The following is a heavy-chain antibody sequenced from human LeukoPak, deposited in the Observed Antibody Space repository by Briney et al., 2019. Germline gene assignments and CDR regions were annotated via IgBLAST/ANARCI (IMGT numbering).Heavy chain of an antibody. CDR2: IYYSGST. CDR3: ARVTMIVVVITTVSAFDI. J-gene: IGHJ3*02. D-gene: IGHD3-22*01. CDR1: GGSISSGGYY. Sequence: SQTLSLTCTVSGGSISSGGYYWSWIRQHPGKGLEWIGYIYYSGSTYYNPSLKSRVTISVDTSKNQFSLKLSSVTAADTAVYYCARVTMIVVVITTVSAFDIWGQGTMVTVSS. V-gene: IGHV4-31*03.